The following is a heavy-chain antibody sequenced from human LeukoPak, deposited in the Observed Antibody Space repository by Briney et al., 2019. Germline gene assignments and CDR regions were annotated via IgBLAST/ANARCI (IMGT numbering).Heavy chain of an antibody. CDR2: IYYNGGT. CDR3: ARKGLVSRHPTGD. CDR1: GGSISSYY. V-gene: IGHV4-39*01. D-gene: IGHD2-8*01. Sequence: PSETLSLTCTVSGGSISSYYWSWIRQPPGKELEWIGSIYYNGGTVYNPSLKSRVTISVDTSKNQFSLQLNSVTAADTAVYYCARKGLVSRHPTGDGGQGPLVPVSS. J-gene: IGHJ4*02.